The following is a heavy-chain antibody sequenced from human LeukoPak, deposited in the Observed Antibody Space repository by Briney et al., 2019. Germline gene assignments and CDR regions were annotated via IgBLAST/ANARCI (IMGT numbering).Heavy chain of an antibody. CDR1: GYTFTSYG. CDR3: AXXXXXYDSHLGDY. D-gene: IGHD3-22*01. CDR2: ISAYNGNT. J-gene: IGHJ4*02. Sequence: ASVKVSCKASGYTFTSYGISWVRQAPGQGLEWMGWISAYNGNTNYAQKLQGRVTMTTDTSTSTAYMELRSLRSDDTAVYYCAXXXXXYDSHLGDYWGQGTLVTVSS. V-gene: IGHV1-18*01.